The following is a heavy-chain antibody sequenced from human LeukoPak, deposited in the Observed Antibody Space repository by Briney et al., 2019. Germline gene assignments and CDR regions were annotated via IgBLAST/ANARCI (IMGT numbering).Heavy chain of an antibody. CDR1: GFTFSTYA. J-gene: IGHJ4*02. D-gene: IGHD2-15*01. CDR2: ISYDGSNK. Sequence: PGGSLRLSCAASGFTFSTYAMHWVRQAPGKGLEWVAVISYDGSNKYYADSVKGRFTISRDNPKNALYLQMNSLRAEDTAVYYCARDYCSGGSCYSIPGYWGQGTLVTVSS. V-gene: IGHV3-30-3*01. CDR3: ARDYCSGGSCYSIPGY.